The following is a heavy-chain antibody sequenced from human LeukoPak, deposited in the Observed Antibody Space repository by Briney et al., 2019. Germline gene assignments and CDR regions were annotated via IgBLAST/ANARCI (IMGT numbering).Heavy chain of an antibody. D-gene: IGHD6-13*01. CDR3: ARFSTNSCSRHVGNFDY. V-gene: IGHV4-30-4*08. CDR2: IYNSGST. Sequence: SQTLSLTCTVSGGSISSGGYYWSWIRQPPGKGLEWIGYIYNSGSTYYNPSLKSRVTISVDTSNNQFSLKLSSVTAADTAVYYCARFSTNSCSRHVGNFDYWGQGTLVTVSS. J-gene: IGHJ4*02. CDR1: GGSISSGGYY.